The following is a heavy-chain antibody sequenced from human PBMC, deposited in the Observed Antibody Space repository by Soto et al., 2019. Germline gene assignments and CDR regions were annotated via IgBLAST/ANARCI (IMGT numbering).Heavy chain of an antibody. CDR3: ASERSAQYFDF. J-gene: IGHJ4*02. D-gene: IGHD1-26*01. CDR1: GGTFSSHG. Sequence: QVQLVQSGTVVQRRGSSVKVSCQASGGTFSSHGMAWVRQAPGQGLEWMGGIIPTFGTPTYAPKFQGRVTITAYKSQNTAYMELSSLRSEDTGVYYCASERSAQYFDFWGQGTLITVSS. V-gene: IGHV1-69*06. CDR2: IIPTFGTP.